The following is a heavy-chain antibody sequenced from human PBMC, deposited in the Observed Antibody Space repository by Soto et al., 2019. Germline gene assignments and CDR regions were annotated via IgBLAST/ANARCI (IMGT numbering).Heavy chain of an antibody. D-gene: IGHD2-21*02. J-gene: IGHJ5*02. CDR3: ARVGPYCGGDCYSPPP. CDR1: GYSIRNGYY. Sequence: ETLSLTCTVSGYSIRNGYYWGWIRQPPGKGLEWIGTIYHSGSTYYNPSLKSRVTISVDASENHFSLKLSSVTAADTAVYYCARVGPYCGGDCYSPPPWGQGTLVTVSS. V-gene: IGHV4-38-2*02. CDR2: IYHSGST.